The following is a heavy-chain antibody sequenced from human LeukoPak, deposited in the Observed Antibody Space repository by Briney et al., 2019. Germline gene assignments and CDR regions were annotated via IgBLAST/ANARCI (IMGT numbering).Heavy chain of an antibody. D-gene: IGHD3-16*01. Sequence: ASVKVSCKASGFTFTHYGFSWVRQAPGQGLEWMGWISAHSGITNYAQRFRGRLTVTTDTSTSTVYMELRSLRSDDTAIYYCARGGLSTEAHGLDVWGQGATVTVSS. CDR2: ISAHSGIT. J-gene: IGHJ6*02. CDR3: ARGGLSTEAHGLDV. CDR1: GFTFTHYG. V-gene: IGHV1-18*01.